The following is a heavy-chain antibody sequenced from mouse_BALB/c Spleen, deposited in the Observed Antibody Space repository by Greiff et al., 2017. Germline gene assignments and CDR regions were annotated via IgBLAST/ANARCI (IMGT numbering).Heavy chain of an antibody. CDR3: TREGPLPPNYYAMDY. J-gene: IGHJ4*01. D-gene: IGHD1-2*01. CDR2: IYPGNSDT. Sequence: EVHLVESGTVLARPGASVKMSCKASGYTFTSYWMHWVKQRPGQGLEWIGAIYPGNSDTSYNQKFKGKAKLTAVTSTSTAYMELSSLTNEDSAVYYCTREGPLPPNYYAMDYWGQGTSVTVSS. V-gene: IGHV1-5*01. CDR1: GYTFTSYW.